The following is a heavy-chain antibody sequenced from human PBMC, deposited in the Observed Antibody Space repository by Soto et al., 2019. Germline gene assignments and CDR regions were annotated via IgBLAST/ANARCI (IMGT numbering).Heavy chain of an antibody. CDR3: ARVCGYRGYVYDY. V-gene: IGHV6-1*01. CDR1: GDSGSSNSAA. J-gene: IGHJ4*02. D-gene: IGHD5-12*01. CDR2: TYYRSKWYN. Sequence: SQTNSVTCTISGDSGSSNSAAWNWIRQSPSRGLEWLGRTYYRSKWYNDYAVSVKRRISINPATSKNQFSLQLNSVTPEDTAVYFFARVCGYRGYVYDYWGQGSLVT.